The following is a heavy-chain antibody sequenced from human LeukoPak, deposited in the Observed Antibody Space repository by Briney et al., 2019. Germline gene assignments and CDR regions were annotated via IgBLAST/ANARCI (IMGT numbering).Heavy chain of an antibody. D-gene: IGHD3-10*01. CDR1: GGSFSGYY. Sequence: SETLSLTCAIYGGSFSGYYWSWIRQPPGKGLEWVGEINHSGSTNYNPSLKSRVTISVDTSQNQFSLKLNSVTAADTAVFYCARGRRGFGYGMDVWGQGTTVTVSS. CDR2: INHSGST. J-gene: IGHJ6*02. CDR3: ARGRRGFGYGMDV. V-gene: IGHV4-34*01.